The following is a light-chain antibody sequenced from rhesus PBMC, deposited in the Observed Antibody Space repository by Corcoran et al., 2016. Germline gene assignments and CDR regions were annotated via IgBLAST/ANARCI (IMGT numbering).Light chain of an antibody. CDR1: QGISSY. V-gene: IGKV1-32*01. CDR2: YTN. CDR3: QQYNSLPWT. J-gene: IGKJ1*01. Sequence: DIQMTQSPSSLSVSVGDRVTITCRASQGISSYLNWYQQKPGKAPKLLIYYTNLLEIGVPSRFSGSGSGTEFTLTISSLQPEDFATYYCQQYNSLPWTFGQGTKVEIK.